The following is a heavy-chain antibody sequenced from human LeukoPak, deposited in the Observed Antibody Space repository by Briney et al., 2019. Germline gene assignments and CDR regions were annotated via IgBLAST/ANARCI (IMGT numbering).Heavy chain of an antibody. D-gene: IGHD3-3*01. V-gene: IGHV1-8*03. CDR3: ATLLLSKKRYYDFWTSAFDF. J-gene: IGHJ3*01. CDR2: MNPDSGNT. Sequence: GASVKVSCKSSGYSFTSYDINWVRQATGQGLEWMGWMNPDSGNTGYAQKFQGRVTFIRDTSITTAYMELSSLRSEDTAVYYCATLLLSKKRYYDFWTSAFDFWGQGTMVTVSS. CDR1: GYSFTSYD.